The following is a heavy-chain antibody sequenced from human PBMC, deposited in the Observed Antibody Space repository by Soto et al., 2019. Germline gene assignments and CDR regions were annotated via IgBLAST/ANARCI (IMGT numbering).Heavy chain of an antibody. J-gene: IGHJ3*02. CDR2: ISGSGGST. D-gene: IGHD2-15*01. V-gene: IGHV3-23*01. Sequence: GGSLRLSCAASGFTFSSYAMSWVRQAPGKGLEWVSAISGSGGSTYYADSVKGRFTISRDNSKNTLYLQMNSLRAEDTAVYYCAKEFIVVVVAAAQDDAFDIWGQGTMVTVSS. CDR3: AKEFIVVVVAAAQDDAFDI. CDR1: GFTFSSYA.